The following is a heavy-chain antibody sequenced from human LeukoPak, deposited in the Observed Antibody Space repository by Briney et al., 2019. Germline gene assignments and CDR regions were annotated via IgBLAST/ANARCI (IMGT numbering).Heavy chain of an antibody. D-gene: IGHD2-15*01. CDR1: GFTFSSYW. Sequence: GGSLRLSCAASGFTFSSYWMSWVRQAPGKGLEWVANIKQDGSEKYYVDSVKGRFTISRDNAKNSLYLQMNSLRAEDTAVYYCASGANVVVVAATYWGQGTLVTVSS. V-gene: IGHV3-7*01. J-gene: IGHJ4*02. CDR3: ASGANVVVVAATY. CDR2: IKQDGSEK.